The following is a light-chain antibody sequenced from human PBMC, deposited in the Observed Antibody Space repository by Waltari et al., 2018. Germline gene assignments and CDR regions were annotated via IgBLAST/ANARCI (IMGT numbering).Light chain of an antibody. CDR1: DTDVGAYDL. CDR2: EVS. CDR3: SSYTTSSAPGV. V-gene: IGLV2-14*01. Sequence: QSALTQPASVSGSPGQSITIPCSGTDTDVGAYDLVPWYQQHPGNAPHLISYEVSNRPSGISNRFSASKSGNTASLTISGLQAEDEADYYCSSYTTSSAPGVFGTGTRVTVL. J-gene: IGLJ1*01.